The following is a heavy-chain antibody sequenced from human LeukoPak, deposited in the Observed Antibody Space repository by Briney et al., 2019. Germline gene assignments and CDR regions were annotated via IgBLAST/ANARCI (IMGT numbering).Heavy chain of an antibody. Sequence: PSGTLSLTCAVSGVSISSSNWWSWGRQPPGQGLGWIGQIYHSGSTNYNPSLNSRVTISVDKSKNQFSLKLSSVTAADTAVYYCARGRQFYGDYAVDYWGQGTLVTVSS. CDR2: IYHSGST. CDR3: ARGRQFYGDYAVDY. J-gene: IGHJ4*02. V-gene: IGHV4-4*02. CDR1: GVSISSSNW. D-gene: IGHD4-17*01.